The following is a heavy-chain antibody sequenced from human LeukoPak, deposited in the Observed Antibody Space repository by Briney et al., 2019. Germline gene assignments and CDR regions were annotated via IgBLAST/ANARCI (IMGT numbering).Heavy chain of an antibody. V-gene: IGHV4-30-2*01. J-gene: IGHJ6*02. CDR2: IYHSGST. CDR1: GGSISSGGYS. D-gene: IGHD2-15*01. Sequence: PSETLSLTCAVSGGSISSGGYSWSWIRQPPGKGLEWIGYIYHSGSTYYNPSLKSRVTISVDRSKNQFSLKLSSVTAADTAGYYCARAAGGSSYYYYYGMDVWGQGTTVTVSS. CDR3: ARAAGGSSYYYYYGMDV.